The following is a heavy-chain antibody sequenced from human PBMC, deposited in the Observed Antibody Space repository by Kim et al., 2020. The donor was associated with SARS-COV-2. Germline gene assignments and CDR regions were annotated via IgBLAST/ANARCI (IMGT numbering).Heavy chain of an antibody. CDR2: ISSSGSTI. Sequence: GGSLRLSCAASGFTFSSYEMNWVRQAPGKGLEWVSYISSSGSTIYYADSVKGRFTISRDNAKNSLYLQMNSLRAEDTAVYYCARAILEYDPYYYYYGMDVWGQGTTVTVSS. CDR3: ARAILEYDPYYYYYGMDV. CDR1: GFTFSSYE. V-gene: IGHV3-48*03. J-gene: IGHJ6*02. D-gene: IGHD2-2*02.